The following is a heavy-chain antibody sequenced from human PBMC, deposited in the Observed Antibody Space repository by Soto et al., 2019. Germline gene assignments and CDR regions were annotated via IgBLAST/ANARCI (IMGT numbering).Heavy chain of an antibody. CDR1: GGSINSSSYF. CDR2: IYYSGST. J-gene: IGHJ5*02. D-gene: IGHD6-19*01. Sequence: SETLSLTCSVSGGSINSSSYFWGWVRQPPGKGLEWIGSIYYSGSTYYNPSLRSRVTISVDTSKNQFSLKLSSVTAADTAVFYCAGHYSSGCRNWFDPWGQGSLVTVCS. CDR3: AGHYSSGCRNWFDP. V-gene: IGHV4-39*01.